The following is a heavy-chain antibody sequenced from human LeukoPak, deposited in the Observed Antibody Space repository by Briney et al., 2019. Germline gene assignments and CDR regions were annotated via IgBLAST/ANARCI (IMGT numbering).Heavy chain of an antibody. J-gene: IGHJ4*02. CDR3: ASPRFGSYSGSYFPHFDY. CDR1: GFTFSLFA. CDR2: ISYDGKDK. V-gene: IGHV3-30*04. D-gene: IGHD1-26*01. Sequence: GGSLRLSCAASGFTFSLFAMHWVRQSPGKGLEWVAAISYDGKDKFYADSVQGRFTISRDNSKNTLYLQMNSLRSEDTAVYYCASPRFGSYSGSYFPHFDYWGQGTLVTVSS.